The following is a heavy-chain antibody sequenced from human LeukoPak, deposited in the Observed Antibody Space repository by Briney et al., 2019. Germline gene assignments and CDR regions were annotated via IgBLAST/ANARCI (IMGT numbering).Heavy chain of an antibody. D-gene: IGHD2-21*02. CDR2: VSNDGSNK. J-gene: IGHJ6*02. Sequence: GRSLRLSCAASGFTFTYYAMHWVRQAPGKGLEWVSVVSNDGSNKYYADSVKGRFTISRDNSKNTLYLQMNSLRAEDTAVYYCARERALGGGDPYYYYGMDVWGQGTTVTVSS. CDR3: ARERALGGGDPYYYYGMDV. V-gene: IGHV3-30-3*01. CDR1: GFTFTYYA.